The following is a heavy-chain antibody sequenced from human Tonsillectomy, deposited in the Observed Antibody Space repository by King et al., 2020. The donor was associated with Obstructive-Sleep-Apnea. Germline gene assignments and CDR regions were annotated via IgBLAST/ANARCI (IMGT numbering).Heavy chain of an antibody. V-gene: IGHV1-8*01. D-gene: IGHD2-2*01. CDR2: GNPSSGKQ. CDR1: GYTFTNYD. J-gene: IGHJ4*02. Sequence: VQLVQSGAEVKKPGASVKVSCKASGYTFTNYDINWVRQATGQGLEWMGWGNPSSGKQGYEQKFQGRVTITRNNSITTAYMELSSLRSEDTAVYYCARRQGAGSSDYWGQGTLVTVSS. CDR3: ARRQGAGSSDY.